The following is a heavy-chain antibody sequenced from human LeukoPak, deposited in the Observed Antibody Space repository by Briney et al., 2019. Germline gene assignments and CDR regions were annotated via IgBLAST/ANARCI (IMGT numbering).Heavy chain of an antibody. Sequence: SETLSLTCAVYGGSFSGYYWTWIRQPPGKGLEWIAEISHSGTTNYNPALKSRVTISVDTSKNQFSLKLNSVTAADTAVYYCARDGGYGGYDDYWGQGNLVTVSS. V-gene: IGHV4-34*01. CDR1: GGSFSGYY. CDR2: ISHSGTT. J-gene: IGHJ4*02. D-gene: IGHD5-12*01. CDR3: ARDGGYGGYDDY.